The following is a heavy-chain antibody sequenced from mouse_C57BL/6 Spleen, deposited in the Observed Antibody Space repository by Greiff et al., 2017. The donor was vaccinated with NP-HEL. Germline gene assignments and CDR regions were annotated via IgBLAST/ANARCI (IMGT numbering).Heavy chain of an antibody. CDR2: FNPGSGGT. J-gene: IGHJ4*01. D-gene: IGHD1-1*01. CDR3: AREHYGSSYEYAMDY. CDR1: GYAFTNYL. Sequence: QVQLQQSGAELVRPGTSVQVSCKASGYAFTNYLIEWVKQRPGQGLEWIGVFNPGSGGTNYNEKFKGKATLTADKASSTAYLQLSSLTSEDSAVYFCAREHYGSSYEYAMDYWGQGTSVTVSS. V-gene: IGHV1-54*01.